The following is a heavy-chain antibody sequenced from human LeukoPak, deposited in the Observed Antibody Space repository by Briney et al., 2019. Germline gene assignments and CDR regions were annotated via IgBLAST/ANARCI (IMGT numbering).Heavy chain of an antibody. D-gene: IGHD3/OR15-3a*01. CDR1: GYTFTGYY. CDR3: ARVGVDLWFDP. CDR2: INPNTGGT. Sequence: GASVKVSCKASGYTFTGYYIHWVRRAPGQGLEWMGRINPNTGGTNYAQKFQGRVTMTRDTSISTAYMELSRLTSDDTAVYYCARVGVDLWFDPWGQGTPVTVSS. V-gene: IGHV1-2*06. J-gene: IGHJ5*02.